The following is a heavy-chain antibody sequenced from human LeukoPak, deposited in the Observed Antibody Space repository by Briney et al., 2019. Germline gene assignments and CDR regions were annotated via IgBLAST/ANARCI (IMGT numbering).Heavy chain of an antibody. CDR2: IYYSGST. D-gene: IGHD6-13*01. CDR1: GGSISSGGYY. CDR3: ARANTGYSRIWFDP. J-gene: IGHJ5*02. Sequence: SSETLSLTCTVSGGSISSGGYYWSWIRQHPGKGLEWIGYIYYSGSTYYNPSLKSRVTISVDTSKNQFSLKLSPVTAADTAVYYCARANTGYSRIWFDPWGQGTLVTVSS. V-gene: IGHV4-31*03.